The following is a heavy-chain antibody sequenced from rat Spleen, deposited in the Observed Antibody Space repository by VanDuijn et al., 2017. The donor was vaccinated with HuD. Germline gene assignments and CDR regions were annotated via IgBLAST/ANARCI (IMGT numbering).Heavy chain of an antibody. Sequence: QVQLKESGPGLVQPSQTLSLTCTVSGFSLISYAVNWVRQPPGKGLEWMGGIWGDGSTNYNSALKSRLSINRDTYKSQVFLKMNSLQTEDTAMYFCTSPFRWFAYWGQGTLVTVSS. CDR1: GFSLISYA. J-gene: IGHJ3*01. CDR2: IWGDGST. V-gene: IGHV2-13*01. CDR3: TSPFRWFAY.